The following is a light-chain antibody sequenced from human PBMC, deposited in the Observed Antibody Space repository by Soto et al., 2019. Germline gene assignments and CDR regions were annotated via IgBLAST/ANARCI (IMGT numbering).Light chain of an antibody. CDR2: YDD. J-gene: IGLJ1*01. V-gene: IGLV1-36*01. CDR3: AIWDDSRNGYV. CDR1: NVGNKP. Sequence: QSVLAQPPSVSEAPGQRVTISCSGGNVGNKPVNWYQHVPGKAPKLLLYYDDMLSSGVSDRFSGSKSGTSASPAISRLQSDDEGDYYCAIWDDSRNGYVFGPGTKVTVL.